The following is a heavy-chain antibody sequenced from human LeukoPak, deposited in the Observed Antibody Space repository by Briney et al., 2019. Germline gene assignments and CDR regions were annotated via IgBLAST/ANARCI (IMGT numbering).Heavy chain of an antibody. Sequence: GESLKISCKVSGDTFTNYWIGWVRQLPGKGLEWVGIIYPEDSDTRYNPSFQGQVTISVDKSIVTAYLQWSGLKASDTAMYYCARALTYYDSSAYWYFELWGRGTLVTVSS. V-gene: IGHV5-51*01. J-gene: IGHJ2*01. D-gene: IGHD3-22*01. CDR2: IYPEDSDT. CDR3: ARALTYYDSSAYWYFEL. CDR1: GDTFTNYW.